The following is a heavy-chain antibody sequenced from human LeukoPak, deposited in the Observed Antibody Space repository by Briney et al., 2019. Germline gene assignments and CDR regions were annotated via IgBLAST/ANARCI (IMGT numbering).Heavy chain of an antibody. J-gene: IGHJ4*02. D-gene: IGHD2-8*01. V-gene: IGHV4-39*01. CDR2: IYYSGST. Sequence: PSETLSLTCTVSGGSISSSSYYWGWIRQPPGKGLEWIGSIYYSGSTYYNPSLKSRVTISVDTSKNQFSLKLSSVTAADTAVYYCARHVRRVWATRDVDYWGQGTLVTVSS. CDR3: ARHVRRVWATRDVDY. CDR1: GGSISSSSYY.